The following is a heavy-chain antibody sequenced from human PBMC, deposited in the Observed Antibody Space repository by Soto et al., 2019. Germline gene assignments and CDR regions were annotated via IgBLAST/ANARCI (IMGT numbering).Heavy chain of an antibody. Sequence: EVHLVESGGGLVKPGGSLRLSCAASGFTFSRYTMNWVRHAPGKGQEWVSSISSSSTYIYYADSVKGRFTISRDNAKNSVYLQMNSLRPEDTAVSYCARDLPRSVTEDNWFDPWGQGTLVTVSS. CDR1: GFTFSRYT. J-gene: IGHJ5*02. D-gene: IGHD2-21*02. CDR3: ARDLPRSVTEDNWFDP. CDR2: ISSSSTYI. V-gene: IGHV3-21*01.